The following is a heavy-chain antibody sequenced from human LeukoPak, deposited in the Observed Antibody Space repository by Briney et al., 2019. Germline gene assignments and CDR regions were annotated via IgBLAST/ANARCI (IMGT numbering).Heavy chain of an antibody. Sequence: SETLSLTCTVSGGSINNYYWSWIRQPPGRGLEWIGYIHYSGSTNYNPSLKSRVTISIDTSKSQFSLKLSSVTAADTAVYYCARLRGDFWSGYPGTYFDYWGQGTLVSVSS. J-gene: IGHJ4*02. CDR3: ARLRGDFWSGYPGTYFDY. CDR1: GGSINNYY. D-gene: IGHD3-3*01. V-gene: IGHV4-59*01. CDR2: IHYSGST.